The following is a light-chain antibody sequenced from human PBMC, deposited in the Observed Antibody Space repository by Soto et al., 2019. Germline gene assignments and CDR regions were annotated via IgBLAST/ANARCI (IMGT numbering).Light chain of an antibody. CDR2: DVS. Sequence: CVLTESASGVESRGQSIIISRTGTTSDVGRYNYVSWYQQHPGKAPKLIIYDVSNRPSGVSNRLSGSKSGNTASLTISGLQAEDEADYYCNSYTSSSTYVFGTGTKVTVL. V-gene: IGLV2-14*01. CDR1: TSDVGRYNY. CDR3: NSYTSSSTYV. J-gene: IGLJ1*01.